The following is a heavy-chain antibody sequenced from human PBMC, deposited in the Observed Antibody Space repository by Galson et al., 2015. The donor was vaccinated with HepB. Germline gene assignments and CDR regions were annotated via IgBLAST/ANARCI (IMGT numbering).Heavy chain of an antibody. Sequence: SLRLSCAVSGFTFSYYAMSWVRQAPGKGLEWVSAITPSGDNTYSADSMKGRFTISRDNSQNTLFLQMNSLRADDTAIYFCAKVFPEKTDGWYRQALYYFDSWGQGTRVTASS. J-gene: IGHJ4*02. V-gene: IGHV3-23*01. D-gene: IGHD6-19*01. CDR1: GFTFSYYA. CDR2: ITPSGDNT. CDR3: AKVFPEKTDGWYRQALYYFDS.